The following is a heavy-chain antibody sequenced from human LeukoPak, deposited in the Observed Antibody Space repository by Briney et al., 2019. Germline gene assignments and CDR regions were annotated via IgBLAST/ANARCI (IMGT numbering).Heavy chain of an antibody. D-gene: IGHD3-16*02. J-gene: IGHJ4*02. CDR2: IKYDGTHK. Sequence: GGSLRLSCVASGFSFSSYCMAWVRQAPGKGLEWVANIKYDGTHKFYADSVKGRFPISRDNSNNTVDLQLNSLRDGDTALYYCTKDSPLSQGRHPYYFDYWGLGTLVTVSS. V-gene: IGHV3-7*03. CDR1: GFSFSSYC. CDR3: TKDSPLSQGRHPYYFDY.